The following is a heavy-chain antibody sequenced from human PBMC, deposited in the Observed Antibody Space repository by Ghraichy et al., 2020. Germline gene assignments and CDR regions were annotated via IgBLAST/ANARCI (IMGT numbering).Heavy chain of an antibody. D-gene: IGHD3-10*01. CDR2: IYHSGSS. CDR1: GGSISSGGYS. V-gene: IGHV4-30-2*01. Sequence: SQTLSLTCAVSGGSISSGGYSWSWIRQPPGKGLEWIGYIYHSGSSYYNPSLKSRVTISVDRSKNQFSLKLNSVTAADTAVYYCARRPGAYFDHWSQGTLVTVSS. CDR3: ARRPGAYFDH. J-gene: IGHJ4*02.